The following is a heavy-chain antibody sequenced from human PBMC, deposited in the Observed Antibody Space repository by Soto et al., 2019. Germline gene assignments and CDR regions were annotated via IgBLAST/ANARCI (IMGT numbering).Heavy chain of an antibody. Sequence: DVQLVESGGGLAQPGGSLRLSCAASGFTFTRYDMHWVRLTAGKGLEWVSVVTWDGAYIYYADSVKGRFTISRDNKKNVVYLQMNSLRGDDTALYHCVKAQYSSGTDSLDIWGQGTKVTVSS. J-gene: IGHJ3*02. D-gene: IGHD3-22*01. CDR2: VTWDGAYI. CDR3: VKAQYSSGTDSLDI. CDR1: GFTFTRYD. V-gene: IGHV3-43D*03.